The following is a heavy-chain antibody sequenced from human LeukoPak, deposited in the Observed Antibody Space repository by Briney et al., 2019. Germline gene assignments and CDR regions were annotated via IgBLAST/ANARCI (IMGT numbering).Heavy chain of an antibody. CDR1: GGSISSSSYY. D-gene: IGHD3-10*01. CDR2: IYYSGST. V-gene: IGHV4-39*01. J-gene: IGHJ4*02. Sequence: SETLSLTCTVSGGSISSSSYYWGWIRQPPGKGLEWIGSIYYSGSTYYNPSLESRVTISVDTSKNQFSLKLSSVTAADTAVYYCARSWYGELLFPFDYWGQGTLVTVSS. CDR3: ARSWYGELLFPFDY.